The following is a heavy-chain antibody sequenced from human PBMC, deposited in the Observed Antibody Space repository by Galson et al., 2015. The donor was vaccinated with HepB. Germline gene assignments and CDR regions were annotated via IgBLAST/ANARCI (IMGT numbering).Heavy chain of an antibody. Sequence: SLRLSCAASGFTFSGSAMHWVRQASGKGLEWVGRIRSKANSYATAYAASVKGRFTISRDDSKNTAYLQMNSLKTEDTAVYYCTRAGDYRDYYYYYMDVWGKGTTVTVSS. CDR3: TRAGDYRDYYYYYMDV. D-gene: IGHD4-17*01. V-gene: IGHV3-73*01. J-gene: IGHJ6*03. CDR2: IRSKANSYAT. CDR1: GFTFSGSA.